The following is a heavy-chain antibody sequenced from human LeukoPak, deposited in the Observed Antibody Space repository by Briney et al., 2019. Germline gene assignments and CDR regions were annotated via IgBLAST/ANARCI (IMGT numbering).Heavy chain of an antibody. Sequence: PGGSLRLSCAASGFTFSSHEMNWVRQAPGKGLEWVSYISSSGSTIYYADSVKGRFTISRDNAKNSLYLQMNSLRAEDTAVYYCARDGYCSGGSCSFDYWGQGTLVTVSS. V-gene: IGHV3-48*03. CDR3: ARDGYCSGGSCSFDY. J-gene: IGHJ4*02. D-gene: IGHD2-15*01. CDR1: GFTFSSHE. CDR2: ISSSGSTI.